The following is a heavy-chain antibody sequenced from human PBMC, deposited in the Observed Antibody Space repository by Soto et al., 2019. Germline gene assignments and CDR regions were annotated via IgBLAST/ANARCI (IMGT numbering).Heavy chain of an antibody. CDR3: ARDVSTVTTGGPDY. V-gene: IGHV1-18*01. J-gene: IGHJ4*02. CDR2: ISAYNGNT. CDR1: GYTFTSYG. Sequence: QVQLVQSGVEVEKPGASVKVSCKASGYTFTSYGVSWVRQAPGQGLEWMGWISAYNGNTNYAQKFQGRVTMTTDTSTSTAYMETRNMRSDDTAVYYWARDVSTVTTGGPDYWGQGTTVTVSS. D-gene: IGHD4-17*01.